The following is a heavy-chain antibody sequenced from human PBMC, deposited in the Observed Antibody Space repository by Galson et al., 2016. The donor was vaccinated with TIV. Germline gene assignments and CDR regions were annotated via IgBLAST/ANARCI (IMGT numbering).Heavy chain of an antibody. J-gene: IGHJ4*02. CDR2: ISWKSYYI. CDR1: GFSFEDYA. Sequence: SLRLSCAPSGFSFEDYAMHWVRQTPGKGLEWVSVISWKSYYINYAGSVKGRFTMSRDNAKNSLYLQMNSLRPEDTAFYYCVKGDYHGSRGYCDYWGRGTLVTVSS. D-gene: IGHD3-10*01. V-gene: IGHV3-9*01. CDR3: VKGDYHGSRGYCDY.